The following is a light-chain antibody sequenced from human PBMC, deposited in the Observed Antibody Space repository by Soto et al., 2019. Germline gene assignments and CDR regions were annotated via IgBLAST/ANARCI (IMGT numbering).Light chain of an antibody. CDR1: QSISRF. CDR3: EQSYSTPPLT. CDR2: TAS. J-gene: IGKJ4*01. V-gene: IGKV1-39*01. Sequence: DIQMTQSPSSLSASVGDRVTITCRTSQSISRFLNWYQVKPGKAPKLLIYTASTLESGVPSRFSASGSGTDFTLTINNLQPEASATYYCEQSYSTPPLTFGGGTKVDI.